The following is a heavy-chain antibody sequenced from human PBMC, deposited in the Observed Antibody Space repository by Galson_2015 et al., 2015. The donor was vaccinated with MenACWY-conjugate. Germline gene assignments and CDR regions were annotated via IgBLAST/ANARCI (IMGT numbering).Heavy chain of an antibody. CDR3: AKDIRGRQDLHYHGMDV. J-gene: IGHJ6*02. V-gene: IGHV3-23*01. Sequence: SLRLSCAASGFTFSSYAMSWVRQAPGKGLEWVSTISGSGRSTYFADSVKGRFTISRDNSKNTLYLQMNSLRAEDTAVYYCAKDIRGRQDLHYHGMDVWGQGTTVTVSS. CDR1: GFTFSSYA. CDR2: ISGSGRST. D-gene: IGHD3-3*02.